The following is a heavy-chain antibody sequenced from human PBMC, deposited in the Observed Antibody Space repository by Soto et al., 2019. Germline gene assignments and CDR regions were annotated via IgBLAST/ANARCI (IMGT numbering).Heavy chain of an antibody. Sequence: SETLSLTCTVSGGSISSYYWSWIRQPPGKGLEWIGYIYYSGSTNYNPSLKSRVTISVDTSKNQFSLKLSSVTAADTAVYYCAMYYDFWSGYGRTNWSDPWGQGTLVTVSS. V-gene: IGHV4-59*01. CDR2: IYYSGST. J-gene: IGHJ5*02. D-gene: IGHD3-3*01. CDR3: AMYYDFWSGYGRTNWSDP. CDR1: GGSISSYY.